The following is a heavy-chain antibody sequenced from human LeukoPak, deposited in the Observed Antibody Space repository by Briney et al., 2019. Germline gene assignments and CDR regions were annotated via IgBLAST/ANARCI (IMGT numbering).Heavy chain of an antibody. D-gene: IGHD2-15*01. Sequence: GGSLRLSCAVSGFTFSTYSMNWVRQAPGRGLEWVSAISGSGGSTYYADSVKGRLTISRDNSKNTLYLQMNSLRAEDTAVYYCAKDSYSGGSCHDYWGQGTLVTVSS. CDR3: AKDSYSGGSCHDY. CDR1: GFTFSTYS. V-gene: IGHV3-23*01. J-gene: IGHJ4*02. CDR2: ISGSGGST.